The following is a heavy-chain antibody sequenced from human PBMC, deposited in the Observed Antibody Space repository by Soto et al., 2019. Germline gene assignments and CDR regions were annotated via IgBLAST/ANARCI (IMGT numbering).Heavy chain of an antibody. CDR1: GGSISSSSYY. J-gene: IGHJ3*02. CDR3: ASPVLVPAAMGPDAFDI. D-gene: IGHD2-2*01. Sequence: QLQLQESGPGLVKPSETLSLTCTVSGGSISSSSYYWGWIRQPPGKGLEWIGSIYYSGSTYYNPSLKSRVTISVDTSKNQFSLKLSSVTAADTAVYYCASPVLVPAAMGPDAFDIWGQGTMVTVSS. V-gene: IGHV4-39*01. CDR2: IYYSGST.